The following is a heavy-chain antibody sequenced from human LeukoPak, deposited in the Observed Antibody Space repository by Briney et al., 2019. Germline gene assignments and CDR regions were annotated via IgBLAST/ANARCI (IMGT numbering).Heavy chain of an antibody. Sequence: ASVKVSCKASGYTFTGYYMHWVRQAPGQGLEWMGWINPNSGGTNYAQKFQGRVTMTRDTSIGTAYMELSRLRSDDTAVYYCARDSNPEGYCSSTSCYGWFDPWGQGTLVTVSS. D-gene: IGHD2-2*01. CDR1: GYTFTGYY. CDR2: INPNSGGT. CDR3: ARDSNPEGYCSSTSCYGWFDP. J-gene: IGHJ5*02. V-gene: IGHV1-2*02.